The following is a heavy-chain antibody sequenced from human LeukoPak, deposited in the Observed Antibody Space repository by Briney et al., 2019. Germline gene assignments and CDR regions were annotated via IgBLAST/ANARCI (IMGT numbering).Heavy chain of an antibody. D-gene: IGHD3-10*01. J-gene: IGHJ4*02. Sequence: SETLSLTCTVSGGSISSYYWSWIRQPPGKGLEWIGYMDYSGSTNYNPSLKSRVTISVDPSKNQFSLKLSSVTAADTAVYYCARDFTRGVIRFFDYWGQGTLVTVSS. CDR1: GGSISSYY. V-gene: IGHV4-59*01. CDR3: ARDFTRGVIRFFDY. CDR2: MDYSGST.